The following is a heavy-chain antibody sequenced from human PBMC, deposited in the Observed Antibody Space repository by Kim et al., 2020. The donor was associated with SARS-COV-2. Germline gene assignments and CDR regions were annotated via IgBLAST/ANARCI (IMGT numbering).Heavy chain of an antibody. CDR3: ARDLGDVHGMDV. V-gene: IGHV4-31*03. J-gene: IGHJ6*02. CDR1: GGSISSGGYY. D-gene: IGHD3-10*01. Sequence: SETLSLTCTVSGGSISSGGYYWSWIRQHPGKGLEWIGYIYYSGSTYYNPSLESRVTISVDTSKNQFSLKLSSVTAADTAVYYCARDLGDVHGMDVWGQGTTVTVSS. CDR2: IYYSGST.